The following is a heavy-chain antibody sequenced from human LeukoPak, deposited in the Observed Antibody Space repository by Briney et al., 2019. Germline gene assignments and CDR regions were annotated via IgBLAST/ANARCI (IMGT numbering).Heavy chain of an antibody. Sequence: PGRSLRLSCAASGFTFDDYAMHWVRQAPGKGLEWVSGISWNSGSIGYADSVKGRFTISRDNARNSLFLQMDSLRAEDTALYYCAPYYYGSGSYSYGMDVWGQGTTVTVSS. V-gene: IGHV3-9*01. J-gene: IGHJ6*02. D-gene: IGHD3-10*01. CDR3: APYYYGSGSYSYGMDV. CDR2: ISWNSGSI. CDR1: GFTFDDYA.